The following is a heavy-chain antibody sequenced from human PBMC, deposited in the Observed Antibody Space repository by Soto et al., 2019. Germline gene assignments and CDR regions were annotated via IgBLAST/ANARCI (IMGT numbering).Heavy chain of an antibody. Sequence: GASVKVSCKASGYTFTSYGISWVRQAPGQGLEWMGWISAYNGNTNYAQRLQGRVTMTTDTSTSTAYMELRSLRSDDTAVYYCARDRGLAAPSLGLDPWGQGTLVTVSS. CDR3: ARDRGLAAPSLGLDP. D-gene: IGHD3-10*01. CDR1: GYTFTSYG. J-gene: IGHJ5*02. V-gene: IGHV1-18*04. CDR2: ISAYNGNT.